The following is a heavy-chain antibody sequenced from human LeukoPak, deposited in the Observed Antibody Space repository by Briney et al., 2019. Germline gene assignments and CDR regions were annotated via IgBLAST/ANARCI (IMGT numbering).Heavy chain of an antibody. CDR3: VRAVEYYYDSSGYAVDY. Sequence: PGGSLRLSCAASGFTFSSYSMNWVRQAPGKGLEWVSSITSSSNYIFYADSVKGRFTISRDNADNSLYLQMNSLRAEDTAVYYCVRAVEYYYDSSGYAVDYWGQGTLVTVSS. D-gene: IGHD3-22*01. J-gene: IGHJ4*02. CDR1: GFTFSSYS. V-gene: IGHV3-21*01. CDR2: ITSSSNYI.